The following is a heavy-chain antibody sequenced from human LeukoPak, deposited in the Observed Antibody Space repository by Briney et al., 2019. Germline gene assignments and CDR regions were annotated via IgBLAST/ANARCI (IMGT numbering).Heavy chain of an antibody. CDR2: IYYSGTT. J-gene: IGHJ4*02. CDR3: AREAGAKYYFDY. D-gene: IGHD6-19*01. Sequence: SETLSLTCTVSGGSISSYYWSWIRQPPGKGLEWIGYIYYSGTTNYSPSLKSRVTISVDTSKNQSSLKLRSVTAADTAIYYCAREAGAKYYFDYWGQGTLVTVSS. CDR1: GGSISSYY. V-gene: IGHV4-59*01.